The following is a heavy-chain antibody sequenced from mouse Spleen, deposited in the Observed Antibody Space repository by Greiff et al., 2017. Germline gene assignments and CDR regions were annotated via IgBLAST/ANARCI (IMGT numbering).Heavy chain of an antibody. CDR2: ISSGSSTI. D-gene: IGHD4-1*01. Sequence: EVMLVESGGGLVQPGGSRKLSCAASGFTFSSFGMHWVRQAPEKGLEWVAYISSGSSTIYYADTVKGRFTISRDNPKNTLFLQMTSLRSEDTAMYYCARGTGYYFDYWGQGTTLTVSS. CDR1: GFTFSSFG. V-gene: IGHV5-17*02. J-gene: IGHJ2*01. CDR3: ARGTGYYFDY.